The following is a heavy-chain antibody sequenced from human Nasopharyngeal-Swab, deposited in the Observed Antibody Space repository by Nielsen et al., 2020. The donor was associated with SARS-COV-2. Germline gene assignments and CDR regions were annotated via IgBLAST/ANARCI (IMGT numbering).Heavy chain of an antibody. V-gene: IGHV3-30*18. J-gene: IGHJ6*02. CDR3: AKDLGYSYGSVGMDV. CDR1: GFTFSSYG. CDR2: ISYDGSNK. Sequence: GGSLRLSCAASGFTFSSYGMHWVRQAPGKGLEWVAAISYDGSNKYYADSVKGRFTISRDNSKNTLYLQMNSLRAEDTAVYYCAKDLGYSYGSVGMDVWGQGTTVTVSS. D-gene: IGHD5-18*01.